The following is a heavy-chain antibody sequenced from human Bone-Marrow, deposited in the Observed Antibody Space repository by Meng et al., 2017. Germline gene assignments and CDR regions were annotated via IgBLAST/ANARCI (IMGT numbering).Heavy chain of an antibody. CDR2: IRSKANSYAT. J-gene: IGHJ4*02. CDR3: TLTVTTQFDY. CDR1: GFTFSGSA. V-gene: IGHV3-73*02. Sequence: EVQLVESGGGWVQPGGSLKLSCAASGFTFSGSAMHWVRQASGKGLEWVGRIRSKANSYATAYAASVKGRFTISRDDSKNTAYLQMNSLKTEDTAVYYCTLTVTTQFDYWGQGTLVTVSS. D-gene: IGHD4-17*01.